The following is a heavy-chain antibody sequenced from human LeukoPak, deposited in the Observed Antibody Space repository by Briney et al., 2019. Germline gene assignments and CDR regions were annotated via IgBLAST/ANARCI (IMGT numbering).Heavy chain of an antibody. J-gene: IGHJ4*02. D-gene: IGHD4-23*01. CDR3: ARDRGYSSFDY. Sequence: GGSLRLSCEPSAFTFSSYWMSWVRPAPGKGLEWVASIKEDGSEINYVDSVKGRFTISRDNAKNSLFLQMNSLRVEDTAVYYCARDRGYSSFDYWGQGTLVTVSS. CDR1: AFTFSSYW. V-gene: IGHV3-7*01. CDR2: IKEDGSEI.